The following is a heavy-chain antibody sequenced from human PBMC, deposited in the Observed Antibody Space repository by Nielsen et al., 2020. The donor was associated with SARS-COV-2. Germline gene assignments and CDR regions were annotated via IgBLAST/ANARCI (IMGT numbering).Heavy chain of an antibody. J-gene: IGHJ5*02. CDR1: GFTFDDYG. V-gene: IGHV3-20*01. D-gene: IGHD6-13*01. Sequence: GESLKISCAASGFTFDDYGMSWVRQAPGKGLEWVSGINWNGGGTGYADSVKGRFTISRDNAKNSLYLQMNSLRAEDTALYHCARGGIAAAGTQFDPWGQGTLVTVSS. CDR2: INWNGGGT. CDR3: ARGGIAAAGTQFDP.